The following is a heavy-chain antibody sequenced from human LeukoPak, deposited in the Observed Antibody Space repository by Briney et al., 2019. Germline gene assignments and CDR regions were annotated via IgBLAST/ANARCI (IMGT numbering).Heavy chain of an antibody. CDR2: IFPSGGEI. CDR1: GFTLSDYY. CDR3: ATYRQVLLPFES. Sequence: GGSLRLSCAASGFTLSDYYMSWIRQTPGKGLEWVSSIFPSGGEIHYADSVRGRFTISRDNSKSTLSLQMNSLRAEDTAIYYCATYRQVLLPFESWGQGTLVTVSS. D-gene: IGHD2-8*02. J-gene: IGHJ4*02. V-gene: IGHV3-23*01.